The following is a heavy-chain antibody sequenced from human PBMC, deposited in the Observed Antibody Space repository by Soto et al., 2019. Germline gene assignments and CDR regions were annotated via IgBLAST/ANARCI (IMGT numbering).Heavy chain of an antibody. J-gene: IGHJ4*02. D-gene: IGHD6-19*01. Sequence: ASVKVSCKASGYTFNTYFIHWVRQAPGQGLEWVGIINPSSDTTNYAQRFQGRLTMTRDTSTSTVYMDLSSLRSEDTAVYYCAREIAVGGRVFDYWGQGTLVTVSS. CDR3: AREIAVGGRVFDY. CDR1: GYTFNTYF. CDR2: INPSSDTT. V-gene: IGHV1-46*02.